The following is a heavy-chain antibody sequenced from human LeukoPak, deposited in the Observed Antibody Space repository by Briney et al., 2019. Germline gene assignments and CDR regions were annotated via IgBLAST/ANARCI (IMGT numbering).Heavy chain of an antibody. J-gene: IGHJ6*02. CDR1: GYTFSSYD. V-gene: IGHV1-8*01. CDR2: MNPNSGNT. CDR3: ARAPSPTSYGMDV. D-gene: IGHD2-2*01. Sequence: ASVKVSYKASGYTFSSYDVNWVRQATGQGLEWMGWMNPNSGNTGYAQEFQGRVTMTRNTSISTAYMEVSGLRSEDTAVYYCARAPSPTSYGMDVWGQGTTVTVSS.